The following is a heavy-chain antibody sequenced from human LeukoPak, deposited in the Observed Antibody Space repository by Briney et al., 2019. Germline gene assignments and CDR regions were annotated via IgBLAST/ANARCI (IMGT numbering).Heavy chain of an antibody. CDR1: GGSINNNNW. V-gene: IGHV4-4*02. D-gene: IGHD2-2*01. Sequence: PSETLSLTCAVSGGSINNNNWWSWVRQPPGKGLEWIGEIYHSGSTNYNPSLRSRVTISVDTSKNQFSLKLSSVTAADTAVYYCARLRYCSSTSCPGWGQGTLVTVSS. J-gene: IGHJ4*02. CDR3: ARLRYCSSTSCPG. CDR2: IYHSGST.